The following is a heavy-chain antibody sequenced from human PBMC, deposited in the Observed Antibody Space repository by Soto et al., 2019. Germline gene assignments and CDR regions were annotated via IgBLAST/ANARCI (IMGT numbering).Heavy chain of an antibody. D-gene: IGHD3-22*01. J-gene: IGHJ4*02. CDR1: GGTFSSYA. CDR2: IIPIFGTA. V-gene: IGHV1-69*01. Sequence: QVQLVQSGAEVKKPGSSVKVSCKASGGTFSSYAISWVRQAPGQGLEWMGGIIPIFGTANYAQKFQGRVTITADESTRKAYMELSSLRSEDTAVYYCARAKADISGGYYHFDYWGQGTLVTVSS. CDR3: ARAKADISGGYYHFDY.